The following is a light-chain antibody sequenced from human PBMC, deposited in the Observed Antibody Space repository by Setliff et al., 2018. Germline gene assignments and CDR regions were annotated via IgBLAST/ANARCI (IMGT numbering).Light chain of an antibody. CDR3: SAHTSSSTYV. Sequence: QSVLTQPASVSGSPGQSITISCSGTIGDVGAYDFVSWYQHHPGKAPKLVIYEVTNRPSGISNRFSGSKSGNSASLIISGLQAEDEADYYCSAHTSSSTYVFGTGTKAPS. J-gene: IGLJ1*01. CDR2: EVT. CDR1: IGDVGAYDF. V-gene: IGLV2-14*01.